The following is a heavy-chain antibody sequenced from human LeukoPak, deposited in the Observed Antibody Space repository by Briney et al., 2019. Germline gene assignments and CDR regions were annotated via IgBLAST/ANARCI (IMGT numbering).Heavy chain of an antibody. Sequence: PGGSLRLSCAASGFTFSSYSMNWVRQAPGKGLEWVSSISSSSSYIYYADSVKGRFTISRDNAKNSLYLQMNSLRAEDTAVYYCARVSSPVAGTRWFDPWAREPWSPSPQ. CDR1: GFTFSSYS. V-gene: IGHV3-21*01. J-gene: IGHJ5*02. CDR2: ISSSSSYI. CDR3: ARVSSPVAGTRWFDP. D-gene: IGHD6-19*01.